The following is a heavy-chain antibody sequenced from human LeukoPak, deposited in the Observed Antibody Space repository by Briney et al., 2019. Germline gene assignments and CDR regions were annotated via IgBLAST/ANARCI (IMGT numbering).Heavy chain of an antibody. V-gene: IGHV3-21*01. CDR1: GFTFSNHW. CDR2: ISSSSGYI. D-gene: IGHD3-22*01. CDR3: ARGDPQYYYESSGYSTGGFDN. Sequence: GGSLRLSCTASGFTFSNHWMSWVRQAPGEGLEWVSSISSSSGYIYYADSIKGRFTISRDNAMNSLYLQMNSLGAEDTAVYYCARGDPQYYYESSGYSTGGFDNWGQGTLVTVSS. J-gene: IGHJ4*02.